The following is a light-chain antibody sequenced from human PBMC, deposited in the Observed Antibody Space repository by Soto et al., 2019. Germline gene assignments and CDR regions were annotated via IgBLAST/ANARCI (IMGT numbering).Light chain of an antibody. CDR1: SSDVGGYNY. CDR2: DVT. V-gene: IGLV2-11*01. J-gene: IGLJ1*01. Sequence: QSALTQPPSVSGSPGQSVTISCSGTSSDVGGYNYVSWYQQYPGRAPKIMIYDVTKRPSGVPDRFSGSKSGNTASLTISGLQADDEADYYCCSYAGGVYVCGIGTKVTVL. CDR3: CSYAGGVYV.